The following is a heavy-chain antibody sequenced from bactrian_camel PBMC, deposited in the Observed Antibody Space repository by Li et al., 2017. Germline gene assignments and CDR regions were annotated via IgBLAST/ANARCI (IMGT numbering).Heavy chain of an antibody. V-gene: IGHV3S1*01. CDR3: VRETDYGHDFAI. J-gene: IGHJ6*01. Sequence: HVQLVESGGGLVQSGGSLRLSCVTSGFAFSDYPITWVRQAPEKGFEWVSSINSRFITDYPNSVKGRFTISRDNAKNTLYLQMNSLTSEDAAVYFCVRETDYGHDFAIWGQGTQVTVS. CDR1: GFAFSDYP. CDR2: INSRFIT. D-gene: IGHD5*01.